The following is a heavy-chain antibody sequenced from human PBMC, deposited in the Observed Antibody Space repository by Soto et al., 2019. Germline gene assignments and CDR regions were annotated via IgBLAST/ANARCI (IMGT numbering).Heavy chain of an antibody. CDR2: IYPGYSDT. CDR1: GYSFTSYW. CDR3: ARPTAVAGKTYYYYGIDV. J-gene: IGHJ6*02. Sequence: GESLKIPCKGSGYSFTSYWIDWVRQMPGKGLEWIRIIYPGYSDTRYSPTFQGQVTISADKSISTGYLQWSSLKASDTAMYYCARPTAVAGKTYYYYGIDVWGQGTTVTVSS. D-gene: IGHD6-19*01. V-gene: IGHV5-51*01.